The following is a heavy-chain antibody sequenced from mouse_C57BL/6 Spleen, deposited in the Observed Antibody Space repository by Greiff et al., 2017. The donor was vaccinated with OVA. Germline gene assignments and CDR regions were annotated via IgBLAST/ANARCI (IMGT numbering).Heavy chain of an antibody. V-gene: IGHV14-1*01. J-gene: IGHJ2*01. CDR2: IDPEDGDT. CDR3: TTVPLTGTDY. Sequence: VQLQQSGAELVRPGASVKLSCTASGFNIKDYYMHWVKQRPEQGLEWIGRIDPEDGDTEYDAKFQGKATMTADTSSNTAYLQLSSLTSEDTAVYYCTTVPLTGTDYWGQGTTLTVSS. D-gene: IGHD4-1*01. CDR1: GFNIKDYY.